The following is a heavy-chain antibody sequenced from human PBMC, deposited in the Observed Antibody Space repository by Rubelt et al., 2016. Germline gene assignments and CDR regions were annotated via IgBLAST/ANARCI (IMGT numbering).Heavy chain of an antibody. CDR2: VYYSGST. Sequence: QVQLQESGPGLVKPSETLSLTCTVSGGSISSYYWSWIRQPPGKGLEWIGYVYYSGSTYYNPSLKSRVTISVDTSKNQFSLKLSSGTAADTAVYYGATHYYGTDVWGQGTTVTVSS. V-gene: IGHV4-59*04. CDR1: GGSISSYY. J-gene: IGHJ6*02. CDR3: ATHYYGTDV.